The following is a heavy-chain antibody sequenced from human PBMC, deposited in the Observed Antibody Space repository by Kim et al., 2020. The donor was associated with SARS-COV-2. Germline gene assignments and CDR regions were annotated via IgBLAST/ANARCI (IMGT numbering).Heavy chain of an antibody. CDR1: GFTFRSYS. V-gene: IGHV3-48*04. Sequence: GGSLRLSCAASGFTFRSYSMNWVRQAPGKGLEWVSYITPSGSTTYSADSVRGRFIIFRDNARNSLYLQMNNLGAEDTALYYCARAAYSTLPDFWAQGTLVTVSS. CDR3: ARAAYSTLPDF. CDR2: ITPSGSTT. J-gene: IGHJ4*02. D-gene: IGHD1-26*01.